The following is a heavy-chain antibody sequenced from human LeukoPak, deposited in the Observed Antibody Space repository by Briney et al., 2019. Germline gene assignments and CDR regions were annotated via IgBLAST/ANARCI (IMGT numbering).Heavy chain of an antibody. Sequence: SGVSLRLSCAASGFTFSTYGMHWVRQAPGKGLEWVAVLSYVGSNKHYADSVKGRFTTSRDNSNNTVYLQMNSLRAEDTAVYYCAKKRDSSSWYLNILDQWGQGTLVTVSP. D-gene: IGHD6-13*01. CDR2: LSYVGSNK. CDR3: AKKRDSSSWYLNILDQ. J-gene: IGHJ4*02. CDR1: GFTFSTYG. V-gene: IGHV3-30*18.